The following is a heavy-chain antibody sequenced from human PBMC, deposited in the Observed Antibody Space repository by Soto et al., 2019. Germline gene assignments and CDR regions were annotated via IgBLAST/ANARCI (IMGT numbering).Heavy chain of an antibody. CDR1: GGSISNYY. Sequence: NPSETLSLTCTVSGGSISNYYWTWIRQPPGKGLEWIGYIYYSGSTNYNPSLKSRLTISVDTSKNQFSLKLTSVTASDTAVYYCARVPPTGGYYGMDVWGQGTTVTVSS. J-gene: IGHJ6*02. CDR2: IYYSGST. CDR3: ARVPPTGGYYGMDV. D-gene: IGHD1-26*01. V-gene: IGHV4-59*01.